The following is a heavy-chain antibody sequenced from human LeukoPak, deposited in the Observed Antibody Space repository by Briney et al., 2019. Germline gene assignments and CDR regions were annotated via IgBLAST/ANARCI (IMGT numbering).Heavy chain of an antibody. CDR3: TTLQGTMVRGVIITHFDY. Sequence: GGSLRLSCAASGFTFSNAWMSWVRQAPGKGLEWVGRIKSKTDGGTTDYAAPVKGRFTISRDDLKNTLYLQMNSLKTEDTAVYYCTTLQGTMVRGVIITHFDYWGQGTLVTVSS. J-gene: IGHJ4*02. V-gene: IGHV3-15*01. CDR1: GFTFSNAW. CDR2: IKSKTDGGTT. D-gene: IGHD3-10*01.